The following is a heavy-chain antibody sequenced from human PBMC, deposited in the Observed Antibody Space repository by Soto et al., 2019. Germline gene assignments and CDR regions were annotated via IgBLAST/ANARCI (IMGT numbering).Heavy chain of an antibody. D-gene: IGHD4-17*01. J-gene: IGHJ4*02. CDR1: GFTFSSYG. CDR3: ARDPSDYGGNSPAWSGVLDY. CDR2: IWYDGSNK. Sequence: GGSLRLSCAASGFTFSSYGMHWARQAPGKGLEWVAVIWYDGSNKYYADSVKGRFTISRDNSKNTLYLQMNSLRAEDTAVYYCARDPSDYGGNSPAWSGVLDYWGQGTLVTVSS. V-gene: IGHV3-33*01.